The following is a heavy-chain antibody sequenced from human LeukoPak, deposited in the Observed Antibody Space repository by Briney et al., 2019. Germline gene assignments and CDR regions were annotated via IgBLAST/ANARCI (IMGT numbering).Heavy chain of an antibody. CDR3: AKDGYSYGYLDY. D-gene: IGHD5-18*01. V-gene: IGHV3-23*01. J-gene: IGHJ4*02. CDR1: GFTFSSYA. Sequence: PGGSLRLSCAASGFTFSSYAMSWVRQAPGKGLEWVSAISGSGGSTYYADSVKGRSTISRDNSKNTLYLQMNSLRAEDTAVYYCAKDGYSYGYLDYWGQGTLATVSS. CDR2: ISGSGGST.